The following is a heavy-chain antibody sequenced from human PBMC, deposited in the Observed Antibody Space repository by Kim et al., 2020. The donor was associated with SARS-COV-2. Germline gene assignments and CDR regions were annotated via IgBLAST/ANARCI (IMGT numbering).Heavy chain of an antibody. CDR3: TTASVTTLGGFDY. Sequence: YAAPVKGRFTISRDDSETTLYLQMNSLKPEDTAVYYCTTASVTTLGGFDYWGQGTLVTVSS. J-gene: IGHJ4*02. D-gene: IGHD4-17*01. V-gene: IGHV3-15*01.